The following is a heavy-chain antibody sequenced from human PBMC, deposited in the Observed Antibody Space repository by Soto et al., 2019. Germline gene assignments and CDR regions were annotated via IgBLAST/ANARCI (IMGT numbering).Heavy chain of an antibody. V-gene: IGHV4-39*01. CDR2: VDYSGTA. J-gene: IGHJ4*02. CDR1: SGSISVTNVF. Sequence: SETLSLTCTVSSGSISVTNVFWGWVRQPPGKGLEWIGNVDYSGTAYFSPSLATRVTFHVDTSKNQFSLTLYSVTAADTAVYYCARITGRNLDYWGQGILVTVSS. D-gene: IGHD1-20*01. CDR3: ARITGRNLDY.